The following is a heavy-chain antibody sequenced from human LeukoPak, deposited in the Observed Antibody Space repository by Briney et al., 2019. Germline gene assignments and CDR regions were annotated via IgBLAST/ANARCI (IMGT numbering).Heavy chain of an antibody. CDR1: GGSISPFY. CDR2: IYDSGST. D-gene: IGHD1-26*01. CDR3: ARGILVGATGYSFDY. V-gene: IGHV4-59*01. J-gene: IGHJ4*02. Sequence: SETLSLTCTVSGGSISPFYWNWIRQPPGKGLEWIGNIYDSGSTNYNPPLKSRVSISVDTSKNQFSLKLSSVTAADTAVYYCARGILVGATGYSFDYWGQGTLVTVSA.